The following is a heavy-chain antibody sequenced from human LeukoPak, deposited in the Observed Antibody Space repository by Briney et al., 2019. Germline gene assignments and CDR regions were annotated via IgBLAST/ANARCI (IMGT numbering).Heavy chain of an antibody. D-gene: IGHD1-26*01. V-gene: IGHV4-4*07. CDR2: IYTSGST. CDR3: ARVVERDYYYYYYMDV. CDR1: GGSISSYY. J-gene: IGHJ6*03. Sequence: PSETLSLTCTVSGGSISSYYWSWIRQPAGKGLEWIGRIYTSGSTNYNPSLKSRVTMSVDTSKNQFSLKLSSVTAADTAVYYCARVVERDYYYYYYMDVWGKGTTATVSS.